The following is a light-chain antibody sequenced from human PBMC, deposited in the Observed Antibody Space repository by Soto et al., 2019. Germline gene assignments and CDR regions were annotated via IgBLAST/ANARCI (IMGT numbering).Light chain of an antibody. V-gene: IGKV1-39*01. CDR1: QSIRTY. Sequence: DIQMTQSPSSLSASLGDRVTITCRASQSIRTYLNWFQQEPGKAPNLLIYTATTLQSGVSSRFSGSGSGTDFTLTISNLQPEDFATYYCHQNYGTPLTFGGGTKVEIK. J-gene: IGKJ4*01. CDR2: TAT. CDR3: HQNYGTPLT.